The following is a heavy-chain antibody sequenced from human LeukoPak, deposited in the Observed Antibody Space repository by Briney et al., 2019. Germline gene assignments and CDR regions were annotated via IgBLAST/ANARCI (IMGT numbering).Heavy chain of an antibody. D-gene: IGHD6-19*01. CDR3: ARDQWLLRGGDHDAFDV. Sequence: SGTLSLTCAVSGGSISTTHWWTWVRQPPGKGLEWIGEIFHSGTSTYNPSLKSRVTISLDKSKNQFSLRLTSVTASDTAVYYCARDQWLLRGGDHDAFDVWGQGTMVAVSS. J-gene: IGHJ3*01. CDR2: IFHSGTS. V-gene: IGHV4-4*02. CDR1: GGSISTTHW.